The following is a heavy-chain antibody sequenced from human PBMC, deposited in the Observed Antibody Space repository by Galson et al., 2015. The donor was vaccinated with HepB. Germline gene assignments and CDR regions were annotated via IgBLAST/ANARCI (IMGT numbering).Heavy chain of an antibody. V-gene: IGHV5-10-1*01. D-gene: IGHD6-6*01. Sequence: QSGAEVKKPGESLRISCKGSGYTFTNSWITWVRQMPGKGLEWMGRIDPSDSYTNDSPSFQGHVTISADKSISTAYLQWSSLKASDTAMYYCVRQSASHDSSWVYWGQGTLVTVSS. CDR3: VRQSASHDSSWVY. CDR1: GYTFTNSW. CDR2: IDPSDSYT. J-gene: IGHJ4*02.